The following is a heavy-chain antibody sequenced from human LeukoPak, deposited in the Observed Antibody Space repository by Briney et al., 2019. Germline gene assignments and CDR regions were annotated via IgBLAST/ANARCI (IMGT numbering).Heavy chain of an antibody. CDR3: ARRGEEYYFDY. CDR2: IYYSGST. Sequence: SGTLSLTCTVSGGSISSSSYYWGWIRQPPGKGLEWIGSIYYSGSTYYNPSLKSRVTISVDTSKNQFSLKLSSVTAADTAVYYCARRGEEYYFDYWGQGTLVTVSS. V-gene: IGHV4-39*01. D-gene: IGHD3-10*01. J-gene: IGHJ4*02. CDR1: GGSISSSSYY.